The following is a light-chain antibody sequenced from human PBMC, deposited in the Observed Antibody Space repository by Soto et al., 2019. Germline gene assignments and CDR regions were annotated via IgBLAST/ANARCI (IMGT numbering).Light chain of an antibody. V-gene: IGKV3-15*01. CDR1: QSVSSN. CDR3: QQYNNWLT. Sequence: ETVMTLSPVTLSVSPGETVTLSCRASQSVSSNLAWYQQRPGQAPRLLIFGASTRATGIPARFSGSGSGTEFTLTISSLQSEDFAVYFCQQYNNWLTFGQGTKVEVK. CDR2: GAS. J-gene: IGKJ1*01.